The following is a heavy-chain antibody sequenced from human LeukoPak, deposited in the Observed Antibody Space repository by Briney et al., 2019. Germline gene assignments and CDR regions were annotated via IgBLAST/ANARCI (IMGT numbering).Heavy chain of an antibody. J-gene: IGHJ2*01. Sequence: PSQTLSLTCTVSGGSISSGDYYWSWIRQPPGKGLEWIGYIYYSGSTYYNPSLKSRVTISVDTSKNQFSLKLSSVTAADTAVYYCARALGRAVVIAAAFDLWGRGTLVTVSS. CDR2: IYYSGST. CDR1: GGSISSGDYY. D-gene: IGHD2-21*01. V-gene: IGHV4-30-4*08. CDR3: ARALGRAVVIAAAFDL.